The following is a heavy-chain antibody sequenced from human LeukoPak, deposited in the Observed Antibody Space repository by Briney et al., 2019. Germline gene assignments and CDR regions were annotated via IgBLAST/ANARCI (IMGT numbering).Heavy chain of an antibody. CDR3: ARDFGRLRVNDY. D-gene: IGHD5-12*01. CDR2: INPNSGGT. J-gene: IGHJ4*02. Sequence: ASVKVSCKASGYTFTGYYMHWVRQAPGQGLEWMGWINPNSGGTNYAQKFQGRVTMTGDTSISTAYMELSRLRSDDTAVYYCARDFGRLRVNDYWGQGTLVTVSS. V-gene: IGHV1-2*02. CDR1: GYTFTGYY.